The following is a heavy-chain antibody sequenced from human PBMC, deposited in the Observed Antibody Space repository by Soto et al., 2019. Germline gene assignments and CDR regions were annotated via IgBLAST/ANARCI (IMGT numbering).Heavy chain of an antibody. J-gene: IGHJ6*02. CDR3: ARSRHGSGSYTHFYYGLDV. V-gene: IGHV3-30-3*01. Sequence: QVQLVESGGGVVQPGRSLRLSCAASGFTFISYAMHWVRQAPGKGLEWVAVISFDGSTDYYADSVKGRFTISRDNSKNTVYLQMNSLRSEDMAVYYCARSRHGSGSYTHFYYGLDVWGQGTTVTVSS. D-gene: IGHD3-10*01. CDR2: ISFDGSTD. CDR1: GFTFISYA.